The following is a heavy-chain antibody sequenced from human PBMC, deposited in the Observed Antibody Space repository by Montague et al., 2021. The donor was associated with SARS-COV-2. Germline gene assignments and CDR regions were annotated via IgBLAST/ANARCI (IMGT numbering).Heavy chain of an antibody. J-gene: IGHJ2*01. D-gene: IGHD4-23*01. CDR3: ARHVDPCGGNCRNWYLDL. CDR2: ISYTGST. CDR1: GGSISSNLFY. Sequence: SETLSLTCTVSGGSISSNLFYWGWIRRTPGKGLEWIGDISYTGSTYYNPSLKSRVTVAVDTSKNQFSLRLISLTPADTAMYYCARHVDPCGGNCRNWYLDLWGRGSLVTVSS. V-gene: IGHV4-39*01.